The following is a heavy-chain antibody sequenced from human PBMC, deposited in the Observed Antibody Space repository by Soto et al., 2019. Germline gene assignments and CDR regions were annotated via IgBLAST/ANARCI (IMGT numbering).Heavy chain of an antibody. CDR1: GFTFSSYA. Sequence: GGSLRLSCAGSGFTFSSYAMSWVRQAPGKGLEWVSAISGSGVSTYYADSVKGRFTISRDNSKNTLYLQMNSLRAEDTAVYYCAKSPGMYYYDSSGYYHYDYWGQGTLVTVSS. V-gene: IGHV3-23*01. J-gene: IGHJ4*02. CDR2: ISGSGVST. CDR3: AKSPGMYYYDSSGYYHYDY. D-gene: IGHD3-22*01.